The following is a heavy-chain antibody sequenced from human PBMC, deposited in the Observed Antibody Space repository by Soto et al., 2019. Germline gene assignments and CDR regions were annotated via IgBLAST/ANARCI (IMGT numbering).Heavy chain of an antibody. D-gene: IGHD4-17*01. V-gene: IGHV3-23*01. CDR2: ISGSGGDT. CDR3: ARPRGYGVVDAYDI. J-gene: IGHJ3*02. CDR1: GFTFSTYA. Sequence: GGSLRLSWAASGFTFSTYAMNWVGQPRGKGLEWVSAISGSGGDTFYADSGKGRFTIARGNSIGTLYLQMSRLRTEDTAIYYCARPRGYGVVDAYDIWGQGAMVTVSS.